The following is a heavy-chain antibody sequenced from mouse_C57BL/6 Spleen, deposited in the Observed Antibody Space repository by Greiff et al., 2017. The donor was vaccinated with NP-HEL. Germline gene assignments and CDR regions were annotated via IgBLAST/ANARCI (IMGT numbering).Heavy chain of an antibody. V-gene: IGHV1-82*01. Sequence: QVQLKESGPELVKPGASVKISCKASGYAFSSSWMNWVKQRPGKGLEWIGRIYPGDGDTNYNGKFKGKATLTADKSSSTAYMQLSSLTSEDSAVYFCARERNYYGSSSYYFDYWGQGTTLTVSS. J-gene: IGHJ2*01. CDR1: GYAFSSSW. CDR3: ARERNYYGSSSYYFDY. CDR2: IYPGDGDT. D-gene: IGHD1-1*01.